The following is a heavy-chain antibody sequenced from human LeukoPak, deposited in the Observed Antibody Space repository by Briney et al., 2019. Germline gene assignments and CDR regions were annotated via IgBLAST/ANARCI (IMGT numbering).Heavy chain of an antibody. Sequence: PGGSLRLSCAASGFTFSNYAMTWVRQAPGKGLEWVSGISGSGSSTYYADSVKGRFTLSRDYPKNTLYLQMNSLRAEDTAVYYCARSSYSSSSSVWGQGTMVTVSS. J-gene: IGHJ3*01. CDR2: ISGSGSST. V-gene: IGHV3-23*01. D-gene: IGHD6-6*01. CDR1: GFTFSNYA. CDR3: ARSSYSSSSSV.